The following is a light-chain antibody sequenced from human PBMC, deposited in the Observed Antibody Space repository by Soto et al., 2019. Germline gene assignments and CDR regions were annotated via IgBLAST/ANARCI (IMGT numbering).Light chain of an antibody. V-gene: IGKV3-15*01. CDR1: QSVSTN. J-gene: IGKJ5*01. CDR2: GSS. Sequence: EIVLTQSPVTLSVSPGESATLSCRASQSVSTNLAWYQQKLGQAPRGLIYGSSSRATGVPTRFSGSGSGTEFTLTINSLQSEDSGIYYCLQDNNWPLSTFGQGTRLQIK. CDR3: LQDNNWPLST.